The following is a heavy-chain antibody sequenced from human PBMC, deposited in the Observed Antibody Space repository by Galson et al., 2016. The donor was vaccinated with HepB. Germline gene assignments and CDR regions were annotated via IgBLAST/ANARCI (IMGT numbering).Heavy chain of an antibody. J-gene: IGHJ4*02. Sequence: SLRLSCAASGFTVSSSTLSWVRQAPGKGLEWVSLILSNGGTYYTDSVKGRFSISRDNAKKSLHLQMSSLRVDDTAIYYCARSVSAAYWGQGTLVTVSS. D-gene: IGHD5/OR15-5a*01. V-gene: IGHV3-66*01. CDR2: ILSNGGT. CDR1: GFTVSSST. CDR3: ARSVSAAY.